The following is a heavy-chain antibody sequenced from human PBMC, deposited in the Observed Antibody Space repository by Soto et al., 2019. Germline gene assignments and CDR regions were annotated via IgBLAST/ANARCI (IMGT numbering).Heavy chain of an antibody. V-gene: IGHV3-33*01. J-gene: IGHJ6*02. CDR3: ARDPLYCSGGSCYSSYYGMDV. CDR1: DLTFVSYG. CDR2: IWYDGSNK. D-gene: IGHD2-15*01. Sequence: PGGPLEFSCAALDLTFVSYGINWVGRVQGKGLGWGAVIWYDGSNKYYADSVKGRFTISRDNSKNTLYLQMNSLRAEDTAVYYCARDPLYCSGGSCYSSYYGMDVWGQGTTVTVSS.